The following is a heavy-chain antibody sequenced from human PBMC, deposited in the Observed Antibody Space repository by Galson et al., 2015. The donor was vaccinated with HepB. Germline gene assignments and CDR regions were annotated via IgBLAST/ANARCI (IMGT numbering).Heavy chain of an antibody. J-gene: IGHJ4*02. CDR3: AKGRPYYDFWSGYIPDY. CDR1: GFTFSSYA. CDR2: ISGSGGST. V-gene: IGHV3-23*01. D-gene: IGHD3-3*01. Sequence: SLRLSCAASGFTFSSYAMSWVRQAPGKGLEWVSAISGSGGSTYYADSVKGRFTISRDNSKNTLYLQMNSLRAEDTAVYYCAKGRPYYDFWSGYIPDYWGQGTLVTVSS.